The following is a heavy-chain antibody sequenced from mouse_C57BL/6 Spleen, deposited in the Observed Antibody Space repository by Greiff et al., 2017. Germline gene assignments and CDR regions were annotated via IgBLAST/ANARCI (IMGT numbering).Heavy chain of an antibody. V-gene: IGHV1-64*01. CDR3: ARSYDYDLDAMAY. J-gene: IGHJ4*01. D-gene: IGHD2-4*01. Sequence: QVQLQQPGAELVMPGASVKLSCKASGYTFTSYWMHWVKQRPGQGLEWIGMIHPNSGSTNYNEKFKSKATLTVDKSSSTAYMQLSSLTSEDSAVYYCARSYDYDLDAMAYRGQGTSVTVSS. CDR1: GYTFTSYW. CDR2: IHPNSGST.